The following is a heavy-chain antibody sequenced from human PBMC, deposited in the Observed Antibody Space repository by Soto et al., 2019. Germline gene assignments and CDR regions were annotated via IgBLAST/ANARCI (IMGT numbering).Heavy chain of an antibody. CDR1: GYTFTGDY. D-gene: IGHD3-10*01. CDR3: ARDYYGSGSFDY. J-gene: IGHJ4*02. Sequence: ASVKVSCKASGYTFTGDYMHWVRQAPGQGLEWMGWINPNSGGTNYAQKFQGRVTMTRDTSISTAYMELSRLRSDDTAVYYCARDYYGSGSFDYWGQGTLVTVSS. CDR2: INPNSGGT. V-gene: IGHV1-2*02.